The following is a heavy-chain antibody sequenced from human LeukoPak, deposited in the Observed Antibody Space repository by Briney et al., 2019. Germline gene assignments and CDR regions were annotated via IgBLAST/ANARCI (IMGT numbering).Heavy chain of an antibody. CDR2: TYYRSKWYN. CDR3: ARAPGPNLGYSSSWDAEYFQH. V-gene: IGHV6-1*01. J-gene: IGHJ1*01. Sequence: SQTLSLTCAISGDSVSSNSAAWNWIRQSPSRGLEWLGRTYYRSKWYNDYAVSVKSRITINPDTSKNQFSLQLNSVTPEDTAVYYCARAPGPNLGYSSSWDAEYFQHWGQGTLVTVSS. D-gene: IGHD6-13*01. CDR1: GDSVSSNSAA.